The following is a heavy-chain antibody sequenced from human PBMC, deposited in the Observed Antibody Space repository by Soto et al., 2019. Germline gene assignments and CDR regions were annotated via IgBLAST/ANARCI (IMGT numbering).Heavy chain of an antibody. CDR3: AHIVVAGLGYYFDY. CDR1: GFSLSSTRMA. Sequence: QITLKESGPTLVKPTQTLTLTCTFSGFSLSSTRMAVGWIRQPPGKALEGLALIYWDDDKRYSPFLQSRLTITKDTYKNQVVLTISNLDPVDTARYYCAHIVVAGLGYYFDYWGQGTLVTVSS. V-gene: IGHV2-5*02. D-gene: IGHD6-19*01. CDR2: IYWDDDK. J-gene: IGHJ4*02.